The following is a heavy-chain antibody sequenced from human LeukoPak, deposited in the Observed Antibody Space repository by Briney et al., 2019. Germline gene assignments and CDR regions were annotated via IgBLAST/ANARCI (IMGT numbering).Heavy chain of an antibody. CDR2: ISSSSSYI. V-gene: IGHV3-21*01. CDR3: AREPRGCSSTSCYFPIDY. J-gene: IGHJ4*02. Sequence: GGSLRLSRAASGFTFSSYSMNWVRQAPGKGLEWVSSISSSSSYIYYADSVKGRFTISRDNAKNSLYLQMNILRAEDTAVYYCAREPRGCSSTSCYFPIDYWGQGTLVTVSS. D-gene: IGHD2-2*01. CDR1: GFTFSSYS.